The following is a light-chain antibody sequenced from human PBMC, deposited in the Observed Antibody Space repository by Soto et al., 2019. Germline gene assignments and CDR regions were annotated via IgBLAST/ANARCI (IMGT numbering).Light chain of an antibody. CDR2: FDR. CDR3: HVWDTDGDHVV. Sequence: SYELTQPPSVSVAPGKTARITCGGNSIGSQIVHWYQQRPGQAPVLVIYFDRDRPSGIPERFSGSKSGNTATLTISRVEAGDEADYRCHVWDTDGDHVVFGGGTKVTVL. V-gene: IGLV3-21*04. CDR1: SIGSQI. J-gene: IGLJ2*01.